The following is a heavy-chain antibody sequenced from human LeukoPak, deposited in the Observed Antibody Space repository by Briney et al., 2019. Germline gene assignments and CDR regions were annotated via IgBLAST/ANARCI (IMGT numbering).Heavy chain of an antibody. CDR3: ARQYTGGLFDY. CDR2: INPSNGDT. J-gene: IGHJ4*02. CDR1: GYTFTNYY. Sequence: ASVKVSCKASGYTFTNYYLHWVRQAPGQGLERLGIINPSNGDTNYAQKFQGRVTMTRDTSTSTVYMELSSLRSEDTAVYYCARQYTGGLFDYWGQGTLVTVSS. D-gene: IGHD2-8*02. V-gene: IGHV1-46*01.